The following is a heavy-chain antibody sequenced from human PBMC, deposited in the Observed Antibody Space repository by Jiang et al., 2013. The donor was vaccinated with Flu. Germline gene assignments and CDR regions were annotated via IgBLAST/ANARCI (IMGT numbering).Heavy chain of an antibody. D-gene: IGHD1-1*01. CDR3: AREKSGTNYGMDV. Sequence: GLVKPGGSLRLSCAASGFTFSTYGMNWVRQAPGKGLEWVXFISSSGSYIYYADSVRGRFTISRDNAKNSLYLQMNSLRAEDTAVYYCAREKSGTNYGMDVWGQGTTVTVSS. V-gene: IGHV3-21*01. CDR2: ISSSGSYI. J-gene: IGHJ6*02. CDR1: GFTFSTYG.